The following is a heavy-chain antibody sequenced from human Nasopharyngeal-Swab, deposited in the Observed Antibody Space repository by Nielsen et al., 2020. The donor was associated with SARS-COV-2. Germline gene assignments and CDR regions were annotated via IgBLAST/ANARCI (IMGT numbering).Heavy chain of an antibody. V-gene: IGHV4-59*11. J-gene: IGHJ6*02. CDR2: ISYGGST. Sequence: SETLSLTCTVSGDSINSHFWSWILQPPGKGLDWIGYISYGGSTNYNPSLRSRVTISVDTSRNQFSLKLKSMTAADTAKYFCARDLLLVAGQYYSYYYAMDVWGPGTTVTVSS. CDR1: GDSINSHF. CDR3: ARDLLLVAGQYYSYYYAMDV. D-gene: IGHD6-19*01.